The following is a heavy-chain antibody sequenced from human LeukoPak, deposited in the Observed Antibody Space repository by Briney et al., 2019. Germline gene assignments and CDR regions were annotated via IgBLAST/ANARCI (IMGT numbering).Heavy chain of an antibody. CDR3: ARHRGYGSGVRSFDY. CDR1: GGSFSGYY. J-gene: IGHJ4*02. Sequence: SETLSLTCAVYGGSFSGYYWSWIRQPPGKVLEWIGEINHSGSTNYNPSLKSRVTISVDTSKNQFSLKLSSVTAADTAVYYCARHRGYGSGVRSFDYWGQGTLVTVSS. CDR2: INHSGST. D-gene: IGHD5-18*01. V-gene: IGHV4-34*01.